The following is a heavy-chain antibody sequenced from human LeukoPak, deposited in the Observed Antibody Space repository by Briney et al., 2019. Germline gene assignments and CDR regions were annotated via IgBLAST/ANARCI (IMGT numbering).Heavy chain of an antibody. CDR3: ARYYGSGRGYYGLDV. J-gene: IGHJ6*02. Sequence: GGSLRLTCEASGFTFSTYGMHWVRQAPGKGLEWMTLIPYDGSNKYYADSVKGRFTISRDNSKNTLYLQMNSLRPEDTAVYYCARYYGSGRGYYGLDVWGQGTTVTVFS. CDR2: IPYDGSNK. V-gene: IGHV3-30*03. CDR1: GFTFSTYG. D-gene: IGHD3-10*01.